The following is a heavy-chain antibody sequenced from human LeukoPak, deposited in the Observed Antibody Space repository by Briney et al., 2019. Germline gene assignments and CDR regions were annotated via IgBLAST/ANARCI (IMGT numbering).Heavy chain of an antibody. CDR1: GFTFSRNW. D-gene: IGHD2-2*01. Sequence: TGGSLRLSCAASGFTFSRNWMSWVRQAPGKGLMWAANINQDGSVKHYVDSVKGRFTISRDNVQNSLYLQMNSLTAEDTAVYYCARCDSGNSCYFDDWSQGTLVSVSS. CDR2: INQDGSVK. V-gene: IGHV3-7*01. CDR3: ARCDSGNSCYFDD. J-gene: IGHJ4*02.